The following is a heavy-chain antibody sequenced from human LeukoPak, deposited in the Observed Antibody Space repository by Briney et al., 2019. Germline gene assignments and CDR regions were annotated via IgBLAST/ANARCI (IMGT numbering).Heavy chain of an antibody. CDR3: ARAAQLWSTPSYLDY. V-gene: IGHV4-59*08. CDR2: IYYSGST. Sequence: PSETLSLTCTVSGGSISSYYWSWIRQPPGKGLEWIEYIYYSGSTNYNPSLKSRVTISVDTSKNQFSLKLSSVTAADTAVYYCARAAQLWSTPSYLDYWGQGTLVTVSS. D-gene: IGHD5-18*01. J-gene: IGHJ4*02. CDR1: GGSISSYY.